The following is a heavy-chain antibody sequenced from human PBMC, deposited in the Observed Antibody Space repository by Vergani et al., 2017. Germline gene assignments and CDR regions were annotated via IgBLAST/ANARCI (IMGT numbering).Heavy chain of an antibody. J-gene: IGHJ4*02. Sequence: EVQLLESGGGLVQPGGSLRLSCAASGFTFSSYAMSWVRQAPGKGLEWVSAISGSGGSTYYADSVKGRFTISRDNSKTTLYLQMNSLRAEDTSLYYCAKDLPKTGTTIVFFDYWGQGTLVTVSS. D-gene: IGHD1-7*01. CDR3: AKDLPKTGTTIVFFDY. V-gene: IGHV3-23*01. CDR2: ISGSGGST. CDR1: GFTFSSYA.